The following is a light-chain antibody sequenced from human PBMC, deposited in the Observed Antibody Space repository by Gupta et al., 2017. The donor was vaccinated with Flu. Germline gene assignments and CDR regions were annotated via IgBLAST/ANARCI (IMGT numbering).Light chain of an antibody. CDR1: QSVRSY. Sequence: EIVLTQSPATLSLSPGERATLSCRASQSVRSYLDWYQQKPSQAPRLLIYAASNSYTGIAARFSGSGCGKDXPLTISXREQEDFAVYYYQQHINWPPFNFGXGTKVEIK. J-gene: IGKJ2*01. V-gene: IGKV3-11*01. CDR3: QQHINWPPFN. CDR2: AAS.